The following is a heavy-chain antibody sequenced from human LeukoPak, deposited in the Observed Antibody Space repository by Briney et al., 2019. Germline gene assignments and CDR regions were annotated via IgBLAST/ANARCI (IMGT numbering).Heavy chain of an antibody. CDR3: ARARYCGGDCFDY. J-gene: IGHJ4*02. D-gene: IGHD2-21*01. V-gene: IGHV1-2*02. CDR2: INPNSGGT. Sequence: GASVKVSCKASGYTFTGYYMHWVRQAPGQGLEWMGWINPNSGGTNYAQKFQGRVTMTRDTSISTAYMELSRLRSDDTAVYYCARARYCGGDCFDYWGQGTLVTVSS. CDR1: GYTFTGYY.